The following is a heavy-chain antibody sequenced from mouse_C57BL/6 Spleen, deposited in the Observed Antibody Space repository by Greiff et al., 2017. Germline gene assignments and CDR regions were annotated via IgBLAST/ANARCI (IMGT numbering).Heavy chain of an antibody. V-gene: IGHV1-55*01. CDR1: GYTFTSYW. CDR3: ARGGIYYEETRAMDY. Sequence: QVQLQQPGAELVKPGASVKMSCKASGYTFTSYWITWVKQRPGQGLEWIGDIYPGSGSTNYNEKFKSKATLTVDTSSSTAYMKLSSLTSEDSAVYYCARGGIYYEETRAMDYWGQGTSVTVSS. D-gene: IGHD2-4*01. J-gene: IGHJ4*01. CDR2: IYPGSGST.